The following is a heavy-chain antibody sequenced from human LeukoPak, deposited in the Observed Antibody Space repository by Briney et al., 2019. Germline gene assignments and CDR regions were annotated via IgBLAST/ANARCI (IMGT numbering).Heavy chain of an antibody. CDR3: ARVRTAGDFDY. V-gene: IGHV3-48*01. Sequence: GGSLRLSCAASGFTFSSYSMNWVRQAPGKGLEWVSYISSSSSTIYYADSVKGRFTISRDNAKNSLYLQMNSLRAEDTAVYYCARVRTAGDFDYWGQGTLVTVSS. CDR2: ISSSSSTI. CDR1: GFTFSSYS. D-gene: IGHD6-13*01. J-gene: IGHJ4*02.